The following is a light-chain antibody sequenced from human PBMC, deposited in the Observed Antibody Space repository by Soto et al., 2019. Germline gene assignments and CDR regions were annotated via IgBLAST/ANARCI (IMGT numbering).Light chain of an antibody. CDR3: QQYNNWPET. CDR1: QSVSSN. Sequence: EIVMTQSPATLSVSPGEGVTLSCRASQSVSSNLAWYQQRPGQAPRLLIYGASTRATGIPDRFSGSGSGTDFTLTISRLEPEDFAVYYCQQYNNWPETFGQGTKVDIK. J-gene: IGKJ1*01. CDR2: GAS. V-gene: IGKV3D-15*01.